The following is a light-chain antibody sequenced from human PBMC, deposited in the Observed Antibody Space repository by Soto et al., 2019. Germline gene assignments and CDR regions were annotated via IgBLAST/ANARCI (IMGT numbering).Light chain of an antibody. Sequence: EIQMTQSPSTLSASVGDRVTITCRASQSVSYWLAWYQQKPGKAPKLLVHDASTLLSGVPSRFSGSVSGTEFILTIGSLQPDDFATYYCPQYKSYPWTFGQGTKV. CDR1: QSVSYW. J-gene: IGKJ1*01. V-gene: IGKV1-5*01. CDR3: PQYKSYPWT. CDR2: DAS.